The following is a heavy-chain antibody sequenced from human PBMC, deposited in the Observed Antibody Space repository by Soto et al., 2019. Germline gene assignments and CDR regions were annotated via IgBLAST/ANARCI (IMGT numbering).Heavy chain of an antibody. V-gene: IGHV4-4*08. Sequence: SETLSLTCTVSGGSISSYYWSWIRQPPGXGLXXIXXIXXSXXTNYNPSLKSRVTISVDTSKNQFSLKLRSVTAADTAVYYCARDELGPWGQGTLVTVSS. CDR3: ARDELGP. CDR2: IXXSXXT. CDR1: GGSISSYY. J-gene: IGHJ5*02. D-gene: IGHD3-10*01.